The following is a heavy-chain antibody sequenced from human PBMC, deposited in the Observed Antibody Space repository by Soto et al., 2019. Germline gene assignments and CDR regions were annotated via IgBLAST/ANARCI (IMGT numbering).Heavy chain of an antibody. CDR3: ASMYDYQVIYYYYGMDV. D-gene: IGHD4-17*01. Sequence: EVQLVESGGGLVQPGGSLRLSFAASGFTFSSYSMNWVRQAPGKGLEWVSYISSSSSTIYYAESVKCRFTNSRDNAKNSLYLQMNSTRDEDTAVYYCASMYDYQVIYYYYGMDVWGQGTTVTGSS. CDR1: GFTFSSYS. V-gene: IGHV3-48*02. J-gene: IGHJ6*02. CDR2: ISSSSSTI.